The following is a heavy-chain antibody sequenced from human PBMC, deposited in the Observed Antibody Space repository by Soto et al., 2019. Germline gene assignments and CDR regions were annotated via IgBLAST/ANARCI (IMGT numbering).Heavy chain of an antibody. CDR2: ISYDGSNK. D-gene: IGHD6-19*01. J-gene: IGHJ4*02. V-gene: IGHV3-30*18. CDR1: GFTFSSYG. CDR3: AKDRQWLAIDY. Sequence: GGSLRLSCAASGFTFSSYGMHWVRQAPGKGLEWVAVISYDGSNKYYADSVKGRFTISRDNSKNTLSLQMNSLRAEDTAVYYCAKDRQWLAIDYWGQGTLVTVSS.